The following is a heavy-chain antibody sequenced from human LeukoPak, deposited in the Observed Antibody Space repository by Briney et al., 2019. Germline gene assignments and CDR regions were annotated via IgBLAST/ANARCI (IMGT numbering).Heavy chain of an antibody. D-gene: IGHD1-26*01. CDR1: GYTFTGYY. J-gene: IGHJ4*02. CDR2: INPNSGGT. V-gene: IGHV1-2*02. CDR3: ARAAELVGATHFDY. Sequence: ASVKVSCKASGYTFTGYYMHWVRQAPGQGLEWMGWINPNSGGTNYAQKFQGRVTMTRDTSISTAYMELSRLRSDDTAVYYYARAAELVGATHFDYWGQGTLVTVSS.